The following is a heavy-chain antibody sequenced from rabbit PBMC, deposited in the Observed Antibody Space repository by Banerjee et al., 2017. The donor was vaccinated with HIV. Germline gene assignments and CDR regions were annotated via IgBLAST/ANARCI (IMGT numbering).Heavy chain of an antibody. J-gene: IGHJ4*01. CDR3: ARDLAGVIGWNFNL. CDR2: INTSSGST. CDR1: GSDISSNA. D-gene: IGHD4-1*01. Sequence: QEQLVESGGGLVQPEGSLTLTCKASGSDISSNAMCWVRQAPGKGLEWIACINTSSGSTYYASWAKGRFTISKTSSTTVTLQGPSLTAADTATYFCARDLAGVIGWNFNLWGPGTLVTVS. V-gene: IGHV1S45*01.